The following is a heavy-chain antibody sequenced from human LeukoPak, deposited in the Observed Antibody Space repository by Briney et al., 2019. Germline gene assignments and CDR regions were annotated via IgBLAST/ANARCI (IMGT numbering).Heavy chain of an antibody. V-gene: IGHV4-59*01. CDR1: GGSISSYY. CDR2: IYYSGST. CDR3: AGTTGYSYGNIDY. Sequence: SETLSLTCTVSGGSISSYYWSWIRQPPGKGLEWIGYIYYSGSTNYNPSLKSRVTISVDTSKDQFSLKLSFVTAADTAVYYCAGTTGYSYGNIDYWGQGTLVTVSS. J-gene: IGHJ4*02. D-gene: IGHD5-18*01.